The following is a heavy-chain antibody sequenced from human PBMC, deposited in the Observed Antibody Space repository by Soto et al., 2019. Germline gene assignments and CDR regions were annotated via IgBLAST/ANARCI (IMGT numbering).Heavy chain of an antibody. D-gene: IGHD6-19*01. CDR2: ISYDGSNK. CDR1: GFTFSSYG. CDR3: AKDRGWLNWFDP. J-gene: IGHJ5*02. V-gene: IGHV3-30*18. Sequence: QVQLVESGGGVVQPGRSLRLSCAASGFTFSSYGMHWVRQAPGKGLEWVAVISYDGSNKYYADSVKGRFTISRDNSKKTLYLQMNRLRAEDTAVYYSAKDRGWLNWFDPWGQGTLVTVSS.